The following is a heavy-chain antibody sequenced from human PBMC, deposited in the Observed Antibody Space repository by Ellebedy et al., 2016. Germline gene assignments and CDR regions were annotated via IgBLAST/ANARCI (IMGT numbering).Heavy chain of an antibody. CDR3: ARGDYYDFWDRGEFEY. Sequence: GESLKISCKGSGYSFTSYWIGWVRQMPGKGLEWMGIIYPGDSDTRYSPSFQGQVTISADKSISTAYLQWSSLKASDTAMYYCARGDYYDFWDRGEFEYWGQGTLVTVSS. CDR1: GYSFTSYW. D-gene: IGHD3-3*01. J-gene: IGHJ4*02. CDR2: IYPGDSDT. V-gene: IGHV5-51*01.